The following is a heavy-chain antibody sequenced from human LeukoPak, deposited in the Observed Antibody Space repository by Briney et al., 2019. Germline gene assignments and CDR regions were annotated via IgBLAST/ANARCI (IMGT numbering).Heavy chain of an antibody. J-gene: IGHJ4*02. CDR2: IWYDGTNK. V-gene: IGHV3-33*01. CDR3: ARGLSHYYDSSGYALLDY. D-gene: IGHD3-22*01. Sequence: GRSLRLSCAASGXTFSSYGMHWVRQAPGKGLEWVAVIWYDGTNKYYADSVKGRFTISRDNSKNTLYLQMNSLRVEDTAVYYCARGLSHYYDSSGYALLDYWGQGTLVAVSS. CDR1: GXTFSSYG.